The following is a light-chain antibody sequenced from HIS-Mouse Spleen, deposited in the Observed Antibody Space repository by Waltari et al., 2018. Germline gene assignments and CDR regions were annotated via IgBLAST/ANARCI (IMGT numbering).Light chain of an antibody. Sequence: EIVMTQSPATLSVSPGERATLSCRAGQSVSSNLAWYRQKPGQAPRLLIYCASTRATGIPARFSVSGSGTEFTLTISSMQSEDFAVYYCQQYNNWPPWTFGQGTKVEIK. CDR1: QSVSSN. CDR2: CAS. CDR3: QQYNNWPPWT. J-gene: IGKJ1*01. V-gene: IGKV3-15*01.